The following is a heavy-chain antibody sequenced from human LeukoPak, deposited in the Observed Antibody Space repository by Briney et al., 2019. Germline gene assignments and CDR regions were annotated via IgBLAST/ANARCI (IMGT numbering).Heavy chain of an antibody. D-gene: IGHD3-10*01. V-gene: IGHV4-34*01. CDR2: INHSGST. CDR1: GGSFSGYY. J-gene: IGHJ6*03. CDR3: ARVEEGYGSGRRENYYYYYMDV. Sequence: SETLSLTCAAYGGSFSGYYWSWIRQPPGKGLEWIGEINHSGSTNYNPSLKSRDTILVETSKNKFSLKLRSVSAADTAVYYCARVEEGYGSGRRENYYYYYMDVWGKGTTVTISS.